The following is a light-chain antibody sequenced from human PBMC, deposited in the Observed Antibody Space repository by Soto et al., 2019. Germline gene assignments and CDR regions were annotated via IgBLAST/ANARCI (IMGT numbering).Light chain of an antibody. CDR1: ASNIGSNS. V-gene: IGLV1-51*01. Sequence: QSVLTQPPSVSAAPGQKVTISCSGSASNIGSNSLSWYRQFPGSSPMLVIYDNHKRPSGISARFSASKSDTSATLVITELRTGDEADYYCGAWDNNLSAGVFGSGTKLTVL. J-gene: IGLJ1*01. CDR3: GAWDNNLSAGV. CDR2: DNH.